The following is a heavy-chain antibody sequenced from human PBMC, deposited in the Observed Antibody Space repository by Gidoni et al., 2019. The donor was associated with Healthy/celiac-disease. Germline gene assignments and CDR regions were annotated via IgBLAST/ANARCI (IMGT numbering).Heavy chain of an antibody. Sequence: QVQLQESGPGLVKPSETLSLTCTVPGRSISSYYWSWIRQPPGKGLEWIGYIYYSGSTNYNPPLKSRVTISVDTSKNQFSLKLSSVTAADTAVYYCARGASIAARGWFDPGGQGTLVTVSS. D-gene: IGHD6-6*01. J-gene: IGHJ5*02. CDR3: ARGASIAARGWFDP. CDR1: GRSISSYY. V-gene: IGHV4-59*01. CDR2: IYYSGST.